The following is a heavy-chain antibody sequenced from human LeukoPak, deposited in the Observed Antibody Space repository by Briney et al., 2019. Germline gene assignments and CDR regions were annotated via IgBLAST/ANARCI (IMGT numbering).Heavy chain of an antibody. J-gene: IGHJ3*02. V-gene: IGHV3-9*01. CDR2: ISWHSNNI. D-gene: IGHD3-3*01. CDR1: GFSFENYG. Sequence: GGSLRLSCAASGFSFENYGMHSVRHAPGKGLEWVSSISWHSNNIGYVDAVKGRFKISRDNAKNSLSLQMNSLRTEDTALYYCAKGRGLRFFDWLLKKDAFDIWGQGTMVTVSS. CDR3: AKGRGLRFFDWLLKKDAFDI.